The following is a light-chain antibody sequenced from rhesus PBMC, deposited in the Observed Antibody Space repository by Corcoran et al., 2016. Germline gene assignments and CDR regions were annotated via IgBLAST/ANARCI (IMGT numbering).Light chain of an antibody. J-gene: IGKJ2*01. CDR1: QGISSW. CDR3: QQYSSRPYS. CDR2: KAS. Sequence: DIQMTQSPSSLSASVGDTVTITCRASQGISSWLAWYQQKPGKAPKLLIYKASSLQSGVPSRFSGSGSGTDFTLTNSSLKPENFATYYCQQYSSRPYSFGQGTKVEIK. V-gene: IGKV1-22*01.